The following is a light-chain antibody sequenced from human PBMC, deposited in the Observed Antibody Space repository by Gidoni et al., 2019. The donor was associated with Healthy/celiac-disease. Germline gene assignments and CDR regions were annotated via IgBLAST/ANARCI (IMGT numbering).Light chain of an antibody. V-gene: IGKV3-15*01. J-gene: IGKJ4*01. Sequence: EIVMTQSPATLSVSPGERATLSCRASQSVSSNLAWYQQKPGQAPRLLIYGASTRATGIPASFSGSGSGTEFTLTISSLPSEDFAVYYCQQYNNWPALTFXGXTKVEIK. CDR2: GAS. CDR1: QSVSSN. CDR3: QQYNNWPALT.